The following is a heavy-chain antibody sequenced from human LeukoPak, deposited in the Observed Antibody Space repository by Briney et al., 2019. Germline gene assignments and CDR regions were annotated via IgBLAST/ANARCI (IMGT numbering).Heavy chain of an antibody. CDR3: ARVLYDSSGYYYEHGY. D-gene: IGHD3-22*01. CDR1: GFTFSSYW. J-gene: IGHJ4*02. V-gene: IGHV3-7*01. Sequence: PGGSLRLSCAASGFTFSSYWMSWIRQAPGKGLEWVANIKQDGSERYYVDSVKGRFTISRDNAKNSLYLQMNSLRAEDTAVYYCARVLYDSSGYYYEHGYWGQGTLVTVPS. CDR2: IKQDGSER.